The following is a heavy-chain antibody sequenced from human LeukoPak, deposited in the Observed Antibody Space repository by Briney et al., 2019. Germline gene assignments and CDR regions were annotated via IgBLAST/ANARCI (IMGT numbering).Heavy chain of an antibody. CDR1: GFSFSSYE. CDR2: ISSSGSTI. Sequence: GGSLRLSCAASGFSFSSYEMNWVRQAPGKGLEWVAYISSSGSTIYYADSVKGRFTVSRDNAKNSLYLQMNSLRDEDTAVYYCAREEVNCGGDCLDYWGQGSQVTVSS. J-gene: IGHJ4*02. D-gene: IGHD2-21*02. V-gene: IGHV3-48*03. CDR3: AREEVNCGGDCLDY.